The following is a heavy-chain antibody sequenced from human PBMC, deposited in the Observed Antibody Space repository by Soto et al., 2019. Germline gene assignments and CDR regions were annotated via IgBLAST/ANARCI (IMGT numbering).Heavy chain of an antibody. D-gene: IGHD2-2*01. CDR2: INPGGGAS. CDR3: ARSDCSSNTCCPPGNMDV. V-gene: IGHV1-46*01. Sequence: ASVKVSCKASGYTFTSYYIHWVRQAPGQGLEWIGVINPGGGASSYAQNFQGRITMTRDTSTSTVYMELSSLRSDDTAVYYCARSDCSSNTCCPPGNMDVWGQSTSVTVSS. CDR1: GYTFTSYY. J-gene: IGHJ6*02.